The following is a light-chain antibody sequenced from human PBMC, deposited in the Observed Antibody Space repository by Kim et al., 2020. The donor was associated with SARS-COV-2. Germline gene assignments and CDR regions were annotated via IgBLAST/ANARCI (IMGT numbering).Light chain of an antibody. CDR3: CSYAGSRTLV. J-gene: IGLJ3*02. CDR2: EVT. Sequence: QSALTQPASVSGSPGQSISISCTGTSSNIGSYILVSWYQHHPVKAPKLMIYEVTKRPSGVSNRFSGSKSGNTASLTISVLQAEYEADYYCCSYAGSRTLVFGGGTQLTVL. V-gene: IGLV2-23*02. CDR1: SSNIGSYIL.